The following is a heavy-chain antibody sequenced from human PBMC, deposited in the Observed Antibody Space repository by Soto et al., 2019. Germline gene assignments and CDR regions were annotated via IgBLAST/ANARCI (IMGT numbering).Heavy chain of an antibody. J-gene: IGHJ4*02. Sequence: PGESLKISCKGSGYSFTSYWIGWVRQMPGKGLEWMGIIYPGDSDTRYSPSFQGQVTISADKSISTAYLQWSSLKASDTAMYYCPRRPMITFGGVIGHFDYWGQGTLVTSP. CDR3: PRRPMITFGGVIGHFDY. V-gene: IGHV5-51*01. CDR2: IYPGDSDT. CDR1: GYSFTSYW. D-gene: IGHD3-16*02.